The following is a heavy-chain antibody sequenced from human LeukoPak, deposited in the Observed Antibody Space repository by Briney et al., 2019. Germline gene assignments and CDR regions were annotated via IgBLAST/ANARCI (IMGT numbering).Heavy chain of an antibody. CDR1: GGSLSAYY. V-gene: IGHV4-59*12. Sequence: PSETLSLTCTVSGGSLSAYYWSWIRQPPGKGLEWIGYIYYSGRTDSNPSLKSRVTISIDTSKIQFPLTLSSVTAADTAVYYCARDFTVKGVGAFDIWGQGTMVTVSS. J-gene: IGHJ3*02. CDR2: IYYSGRT. CDR3: ARDFTVKGVGAFDI. D-gene: IGHD1-26*01.